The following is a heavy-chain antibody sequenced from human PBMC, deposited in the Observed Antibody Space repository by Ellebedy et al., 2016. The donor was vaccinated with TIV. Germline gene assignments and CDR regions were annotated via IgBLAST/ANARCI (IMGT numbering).Heavy chain of an antibody. D-gene: IGHD6-6*01. CDR3: ASGGYSSSMDY. CDR2: INHSGST. V-gene: IGHV4-34*01. J-gene: IGHJ4*02. CDR1: GGSFSGYY. Sequence: SETLSLTXAVYGGSFSGYYWSWIRQPPGKGLEWIGEINHSGSTNYNPSLKSRVTISVDTSKNQFSLKLSSVTAADTAVYYCASGGYSSSMDYWGQGTLVTVSS.